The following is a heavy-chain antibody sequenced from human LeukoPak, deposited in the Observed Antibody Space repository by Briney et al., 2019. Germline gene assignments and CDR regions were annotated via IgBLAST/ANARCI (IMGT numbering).Heavy chain of an antibody. D-gene: IGHD1-26*01. V-gene: IGHV4-4*07. Sequence: SETLSLTCTVSGGSISGDFWSWLRQPAGKGLEWIGRIYNSGSTNYNPSLKSRVTMSVDTSKNQFSLKVTSVTAADTAVYYCARKRVGATTGWYFDIWGRGTLVTVSS. CDR2: IYNSGST. J-gene: IGHJ2*01. CDR3: ARKRVGATTGWYFDI. CDR1: GGSISGDF.